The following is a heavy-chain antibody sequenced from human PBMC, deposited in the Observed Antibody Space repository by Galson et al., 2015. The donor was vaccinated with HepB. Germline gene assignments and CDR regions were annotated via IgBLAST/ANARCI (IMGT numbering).Heavy chain of an antibody. D-gene: IGHD2-15*01. CDR1: GYTFTSYG. J-gene: IGHJ4*02. CDR2: INPSGGST. V-gene: IGHV1-46*04. CDR3: ARSQASYCSGGSCYGDYFDY. Sequence: SVKVSCKASGYTFTSYGISWVRQAPGQGLEWMGIINPSGGSTSYAQKLRGRVTMTRDTSTSTVYMELSSLRSEDTAVYYCARSQASYCSGGSCYGDYFDYWGQGTLVTVSS.